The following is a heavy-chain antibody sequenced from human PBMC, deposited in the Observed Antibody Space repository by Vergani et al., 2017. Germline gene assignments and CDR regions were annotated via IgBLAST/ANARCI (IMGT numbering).Heavy chain of an antibody. CDR1: GFTFNSYG. V-gene: IGHV3-30*02. CDR2: IRSDESRR. D-gene: IGHD4-23*01. CDR3: ARSPADYGGNPAVGYFYYGMDV. J-gene: IGHJ6*02. Sequence: QVQLVESGGGVVQPGGSLRLSCAASGFTFNSYGMHWVRQAPGKGLEWVASIRSDESRRYYGDSMEGPFTISRDNARNSLYLQLSNLRADDTAIYYCARSPADYGGNPAVGYFYYGMDVWGQGTTVTVSS.